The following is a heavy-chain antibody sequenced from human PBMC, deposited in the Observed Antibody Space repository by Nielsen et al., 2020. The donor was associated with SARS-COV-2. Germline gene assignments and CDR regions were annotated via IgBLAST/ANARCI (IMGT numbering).Heavy chain of an antibody. CDR2: TYSRSKWYN. CDR3: ARSLRAGAVAGYYMDV. V-gene: IGHV6-1*01. Sequence: WIRQSPSRGLEWLGRTYSRSKWYNEYAVSVKSRITINPDTSKNQFSLQLNAVTPEDTAVYYCARSLRAGAVAGYYMDVWGEGTTVTVSS. D-gene: IGHD6-19*01. J-gene: IGHJ6*03.